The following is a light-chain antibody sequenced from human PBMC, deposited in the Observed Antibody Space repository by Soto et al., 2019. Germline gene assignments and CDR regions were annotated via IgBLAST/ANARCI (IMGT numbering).Light chain of an antibody. Sequence: EILLMQSPGTLSSSPGERATLSCRASESISSTYLAWYQQKPGQTPRLLIYGTFRRATGIPDRFSGSGSGTDFTLTISRLEPEDFAVYYCQQYGNSMWTFGQGTKVDIK. CDR1: ESISSTY. CDR2: GTF. V-gene: IGKV3-20*01. J-gene: IGKJ1*01. CDR3: QQYGNSMWT.